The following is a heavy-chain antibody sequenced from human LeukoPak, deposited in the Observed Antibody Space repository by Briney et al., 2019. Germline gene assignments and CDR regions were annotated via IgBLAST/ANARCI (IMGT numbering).Heavy chain of an antibody. D-gene: IGHD3-22*01. CDR3: ARGTSSVFYYYYYMDV. Sequence: GGSLRLSCAASGFTFSSYWMHWVRQAPGKRRVWVSRISSDGSSTNYADSVKGRFTTSRDNAKSTLHLQMNSLTAEATALYYCARGTSSVFYYYYYMDVWAKGPTVTVSS. V-gene: IGHV3-74*01. CDR1: GFTFSSYW. CDR2: ISSDGSST. J-gene: IGHJ6*03.